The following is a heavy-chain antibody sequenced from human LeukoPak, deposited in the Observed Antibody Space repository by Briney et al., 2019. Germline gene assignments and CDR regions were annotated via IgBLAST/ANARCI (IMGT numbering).Heavy chain of an antibody. J-gene: IGHJ4*02. Sequence: GGSLRLSCAASGFTFSSYAMHWVRQAPGKGLEYVSAISSNGGSTYYANSVKGRFTISRDNSKNTLYLQMGSLRAEDMAVYYCERVVEQGWFGHPFDYWGQGTLVTVSS. CDR2: ISSNGGST. CDR1: GFTFSSYA. CDR3: ERVVEQGWFGHPFDY. D-gene: IGHD3-10*01. V-gene: IGHV3-64*01.